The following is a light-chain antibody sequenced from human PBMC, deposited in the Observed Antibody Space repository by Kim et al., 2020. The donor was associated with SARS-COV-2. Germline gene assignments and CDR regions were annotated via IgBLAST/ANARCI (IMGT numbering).Light chain of an antibody. Sequence: SYELTQPPSVSVSPGQTASITCSGDKLGDKYACWYQQKPGQSPVVVIHQDSKRPSGIPERFSGSNSGNTATLTISGTQAMDEADYYCQEWDSRTVVFGGG. CDR1: KLGDKY. V-gene: IGLV3-1*01. J-gene: IGLJ2*01. CDR3: QEWDSRTVV. CDR2: QDS.